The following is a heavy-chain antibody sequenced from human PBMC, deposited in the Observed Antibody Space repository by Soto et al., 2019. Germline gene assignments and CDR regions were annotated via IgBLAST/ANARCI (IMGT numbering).Heavy chain of an antibody. Sequence: TLSLTCAVYGGSFSGYYWSWIRQPPGKGLEWIGEINHSGSTNYNPSLKSRVTISVDTSKNQFSLKLSSVTAADTAVYYCARGRGGHDWFDPWGQGTLVTVSS. CDR2: INHSGST. CDR3: ARGRGGHDWFDP. J-gene: IGHJ5*02. CDR1: GGSFSGYY. D-gene: IGHD3-10*01. V-gene: IGHV4-34*01.